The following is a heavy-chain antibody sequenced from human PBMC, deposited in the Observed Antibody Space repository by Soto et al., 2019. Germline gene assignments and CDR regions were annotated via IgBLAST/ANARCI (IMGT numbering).Heavy chain of an antibody. V-gene: IGHV1-18*01. Sequence: QVQLVQSGAEVKKPGASVKVSCKASGYTFTRSGISWARQAPGQGPEWMGWISSYNGDTNYAQTFQGRVTMTTNTSTSTAYMELRSLRSDDTAVYYCAREGGAPYYYYGMAIWGQGTPVPVS. CDR1: GYTFTRSG. CDR3: AREGGAPYYYYGMAI. J-gene: IGHJ6*02. D-gene: IGHD3-10*01. CDR2: ISSYNGDT.